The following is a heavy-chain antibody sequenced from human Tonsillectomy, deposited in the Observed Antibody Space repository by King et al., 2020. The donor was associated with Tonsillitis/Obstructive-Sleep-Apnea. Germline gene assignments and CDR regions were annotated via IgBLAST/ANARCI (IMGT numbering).Heavy chain of an antibody. V-gene: IGHV3-33*01. CDR1: GFTFSSYV. CDR2: IWYDGSDK. Sequence: VQLVESGGGVVQPGRSLRLSCAASGFTFSSYVMHWVRQTPGKGLEWVALIWYDGSDKYYADSVKGRFTISRDNSKNTMYLQMNSLGAEDTAVYYCAREGRETYYYDTTRRAHDAFDIWGQGTMVTVSS. D-gene: IGHD3-22*01. J-gene: IGHJ3*02. CDR3: AREGRETYYYDTTRRAHDAFDI.